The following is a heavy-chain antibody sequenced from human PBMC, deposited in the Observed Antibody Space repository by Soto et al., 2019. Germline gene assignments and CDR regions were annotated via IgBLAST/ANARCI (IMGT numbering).Heavy chain of an antibody. Sequence: EVQLLESGGGLVQPGGSLRLSCAASGFTFSSYAMSWVRQAPGKGLEWDSSISGSGGSTYYGDSVKGRFTISRDNSKNTLYLQMNGLRAEDTAVYYCAKGVGGGSGWLPMVFDYWGQGTLVTVSS. CDR2: ISGSGGST. D-gene: IGHD6-19*01. CDR1: GFTFSSYA. J-gene: IGHJ4*02. V-gene: IGHV3-23*01. CDR3: AKGVGGGSGWLPMVFDY.